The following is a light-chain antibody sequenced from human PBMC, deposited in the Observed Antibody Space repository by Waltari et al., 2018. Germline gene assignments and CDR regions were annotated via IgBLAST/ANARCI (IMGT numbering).Light chain of an antibody. Sequence: EIVLPQSPGTLSLSPGERATLSCRASQSVSSSYLAWYQQKPGQAPRLLIYDASSRATGIPDRFSGSGSGTDFTLTISRLEPEDFAVYYCQQYVDSPPMTFGQGTKVEIK. CDR1: QSVSSSY. CDR3: QQYVDSPPMT. J-gene: IGKJ1*01. CDR2: DAS. V-gene: IGKV3-20*01.